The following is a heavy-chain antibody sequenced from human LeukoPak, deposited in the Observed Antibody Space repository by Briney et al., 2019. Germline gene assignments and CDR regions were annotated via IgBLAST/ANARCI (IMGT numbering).Heavy chain of an antibody. CDR1: GGSISSYY. D-gene: IGHD4-23*01. V-gene: IGHV4-59*01. J-gene: IGHJ4*02. CDR2: IYYSGST. Sequence: SETLSLTCTVSGGSISSYYWSWIRQPPGEGLEWIGYIYYSGSTNYNPSLKSRVTISVDTSKNQFSLKLSSVTAADTAVYYCARDGNYGGDFDYWGQGTLVTVSS. CDR3: ARDGNYGGDFDY.